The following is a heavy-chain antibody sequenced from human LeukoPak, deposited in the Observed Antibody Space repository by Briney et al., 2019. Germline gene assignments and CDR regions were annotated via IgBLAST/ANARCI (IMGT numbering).Heavy chain of an antibody. D-gene: IGHD5-24*01. CDR3: ARVRDGYNDAYDI. J-gene: IGHJ3*02. CDR2: INPKSDVT. Sequence: ASVKVSCKASGYTFTDYYIHWVRQAPGQGFEWMGWINPKSDVTDYSEKFQDRVTLTRDTSISAAYMGLSSLRSEDTAVYYCARVRDGYNDAYDIWGQGTMVTVPS. CDR1: GYTFTDYY. V-gene: IGHV1-2*02.